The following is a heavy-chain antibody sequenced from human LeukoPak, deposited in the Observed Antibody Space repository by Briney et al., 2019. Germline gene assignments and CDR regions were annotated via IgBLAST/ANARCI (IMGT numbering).Heavy chain of an antibody. J-gene: IGHJ4*02. V-gene: IGHV3-21*01. CDR3: ARENYDSSGYYVPLGG. D-gene: IGHD3-22*01. Sequence: PGGSLRLSCAASGFTFSSYSMNWVRQAPGKGLEWVSSISSSSSYIYYADSVKGRFTISRDNAKNSLYLQMNSLRAEDTAVYYCARENYDSSGYYVPLGGWGQGTLVTVSS. CDR1: GFTFSSYS. CDR2: ISSSSSYI.